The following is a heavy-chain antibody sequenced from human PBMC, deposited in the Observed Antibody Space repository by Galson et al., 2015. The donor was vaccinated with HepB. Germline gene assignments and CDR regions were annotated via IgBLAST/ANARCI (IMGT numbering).Heavy chain of an antibody. V-gene: IGHV1-24*01. CDR2: FDLEDGET. J-gene: IGHJ3*02. Sequence: SVKVSCKVSGYTLTELSMHWVRQAPGKGLEWMGGFDLEDGETIYAQKFQGRVTMTEDTSTDTAYMELSSLRSEDTAVYYCATPICSSTSCPRGDAFDIWGHGTMVTVSS. D-gene: IGHD2-2*01. CDR1: GYTLTELS. CDR3: ATPICSSTSCPRGDAFDI.